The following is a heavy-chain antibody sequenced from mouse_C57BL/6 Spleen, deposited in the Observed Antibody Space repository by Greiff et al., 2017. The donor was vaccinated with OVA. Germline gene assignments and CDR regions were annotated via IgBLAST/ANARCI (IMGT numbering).Heavy chain of an antibody. V-gene: IGHV6-3*01. J-gene: IGHJ1*03. Sequence: EVHLVESGGGLVQPGGSMKLSCVASGFTFSNYWMNWVRQSPEKGLEWVAQISLNSGNYATHYAESGKGRFTIAKNDSKSSDNLQMNNERADDTGIYYCTRYGNRYFDVWGTGTTVTVSS. D-gene: IGHD1-1*01. CDR3: TRYGNRYFDV. CDR1: GFTFSNYW. CDR2: ISLNSGNYAT.